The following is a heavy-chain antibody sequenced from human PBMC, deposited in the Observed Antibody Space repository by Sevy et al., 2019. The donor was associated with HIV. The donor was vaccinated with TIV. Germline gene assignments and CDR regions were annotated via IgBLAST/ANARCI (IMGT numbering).Heavy chain of an antibody. CDR1: GFTFSNYW. Sequence: GGSLRLSCAASGFTFSNYWMSWVRQAPGKGLEWVANIKQDGSEKYYVDSVKGRFTISRDNAKNSLSLQMNSLRAGDTAMYYCARDKGQGWFDXWGQGTLVTVSS. V-gene: IGHV3-7*01. CDR2: IKQDGSEK. CDR3: ARDKGQGWFDX. J-gene: IGHJ5*02.